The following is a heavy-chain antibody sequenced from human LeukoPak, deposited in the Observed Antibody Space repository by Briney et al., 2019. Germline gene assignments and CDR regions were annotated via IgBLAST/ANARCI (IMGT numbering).Heavy chain of an antibody. D-gene: IGHD3-22*01. CDR3: ARGKYDSSPFLQH. J-gene: IGHJ1*01. V-gene: IGHV3-53*01. Sequence: GGSLRLSCAASGFTVSSNYMSWVRQAPGKGLEWVSVIYSGSITYYADSVKGRFTISRDNAKNSMYLQMNSLRAEDTAVYYCARGKYDSSPFLQHWGQGTLVTVSS. CDR2: IYSGSIT. CDR1: GFTVSSNY.